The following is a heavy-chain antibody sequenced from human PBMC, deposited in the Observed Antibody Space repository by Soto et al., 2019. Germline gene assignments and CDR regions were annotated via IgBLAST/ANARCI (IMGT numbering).Heavy chain of an antibody. CDR1: GFTFDSYA. Sequence: EVQLLESGGGLVQPGGSLRLSCAASGFTFDSYAMNWVRQAPGKGLEWVSAISGSGGSTYYSDSVKGRFTLSRDNSKNPLYLQMNSLRAEDTAIYFCAKGAAGTGAARRSVDYWGQGTLVTVSS. J-gene: IGHJ4*02. CDR2: ISGSGGST. V-gene: IGHV3-23*01. D-gene: IGHD6-6*01. CDR3: AKGAAGTGAARRSVDY.